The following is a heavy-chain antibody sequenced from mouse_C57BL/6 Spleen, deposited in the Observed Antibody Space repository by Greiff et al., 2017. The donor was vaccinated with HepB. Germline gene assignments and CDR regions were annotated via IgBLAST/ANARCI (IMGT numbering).Heavy chain of an antibody. J-gene: IGHJ1*03. CDR3: ARDKAVDYYGSDWYFDV. D-gene: IGHD1-1*01. Sequence: EVQLVESEGGLVQPGSSMKLSCTASGFTFSDYYMAWVRQVPEKGLEWVANINYDGSSTYYLDSLKSRFIISRDNAKNILYLQMSSLKSEDTATYYCARDKAVDYYGSDWYFDVWGTGTTVTVSS. CDR2: INYDGSST. V-gene: IGHV5-16*01. CDR1: GFTFSDYY.